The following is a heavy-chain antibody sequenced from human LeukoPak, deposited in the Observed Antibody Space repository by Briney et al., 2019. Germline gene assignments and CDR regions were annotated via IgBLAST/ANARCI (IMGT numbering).Heavy chain of an antibody. D-gene: IGHD2-21*01. Sequence: KPGGSLRLSCAASEFTFSDYYMSWIRQAPGKGLEWVSYISRNGNTIYYADSVKGRFTISRDNAKSSLYLQMNSLRVDDTAVYYCARDHCGANCYRPDDAYDLWGHGTLVTVSS. CDR2: ISRNGNTI. J-gene: IGHJ3*01. CDR1: EFTFSDYY. V-gene: IGHV3-11*01. CDR3: ARDHCGANCYRPDDAYDL.